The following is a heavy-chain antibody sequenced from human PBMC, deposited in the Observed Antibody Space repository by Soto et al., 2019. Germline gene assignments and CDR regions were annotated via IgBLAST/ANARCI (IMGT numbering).Heavy chain of an antibody. J-gene: IGHJ3*02. CDR3: AKDYLFVGFGDPRAGAFDI. D-gene: IGHD3-10*01. CDR1: GFTFSSYA. CDR2: ISGSGGST. V-gene: IGHV3-23*01. Sequence: EVQLLESGGGLVQPGGSLRLSCAASGFTFSSYAMSWVRQAPGKGLEWVSAISGSGGSTYYADSVKGRFTISRDNSKNTLYLQMNSLRAEDTAVYYCAKDYLFVGFGDPRAGAFDIWGQGTMVTVSS.